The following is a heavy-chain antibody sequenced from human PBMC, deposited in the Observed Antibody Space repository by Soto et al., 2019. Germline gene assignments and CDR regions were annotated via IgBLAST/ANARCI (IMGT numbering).Heavy chain of an antibody. CDR1: GGTFSSYA. CDR3: ASREDTAMVFDY. J-gene: IGHJ4*02. D-gene: IGHD5-18*01. V-gene: IGHV1-69*13. Sequence: SVKVSCKASGGTFSSYAISWVRQAPGQGLEWIGGIIPIFGTANYAQKFQGRVTITADESTSTAYMELSSLRSEDTAVYYCASREDTAMVFDYWGQGTLVTVSS. CDR2: IIPIFGTA.